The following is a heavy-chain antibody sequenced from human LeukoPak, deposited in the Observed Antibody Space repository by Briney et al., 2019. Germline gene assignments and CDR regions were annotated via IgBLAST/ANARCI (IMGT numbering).Heavy chain of an antibody. CDR2: IYHSGST. V-gene: IGHV4-30-2*01. J-gene: IGHJ4*02. Sequence: SQTLSLTCAVSGGPISSGGYSWSWIRQPRGRGLEWIVYIYHSGSTYYNPSLKSRVTISVDRSKNQFSLKLSSVTAADTAVYYCARGGGGSPSLGEIRSGHFDYWGQGTLVTVSS. D-gene: IGHD2-15*01. CDR1: GGPISSGGYS. CDR3: ARGGGGSPSLGEIRSGHFDY.